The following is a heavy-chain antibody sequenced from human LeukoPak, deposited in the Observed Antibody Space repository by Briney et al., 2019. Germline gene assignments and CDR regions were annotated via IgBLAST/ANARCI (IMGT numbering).Heavy chain of an antibody. CDR1: AYSFTSYW. J-gene: IGHJ4*02. V-gene: IGHV5-51*01. Sequence: GESLQISCKGSAYSFTSYWIGWVRQMPAKGLEWMGIIYPGDSDTRYSPSFQGQVTISADKSINTAYLQWSSLKASDTAMYYCASRIAVAGTFFDYWGQGTLVTVSS. D-gene: IGHD6-19*01. CDR3: ASRIAVAGTFFDY. CDR2: IYPGDSDT.